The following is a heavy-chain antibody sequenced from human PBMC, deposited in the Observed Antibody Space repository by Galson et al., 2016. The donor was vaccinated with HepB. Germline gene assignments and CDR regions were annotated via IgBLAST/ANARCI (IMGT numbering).Heavy chain of an antibody. V-gene: IGHV3-30*18. CDR2: TSYDGLNR. CDR1: GFTFDIYG. J-gene: IGHJ4*02. CDR3: AKTGWIQLWFHRYYFDY. D-gene: IGHD5-18*01. Sequence: SLRLSCAASGFTFDIYGMHWVRQAPGKGPEWVAVTSYDGLNRYYVNSVKGRFTISKDNSKNTLYPQMNSLRAEDTAVYYCAKTGWIQLWFHRYYFDYWGQGTLVTVSS.